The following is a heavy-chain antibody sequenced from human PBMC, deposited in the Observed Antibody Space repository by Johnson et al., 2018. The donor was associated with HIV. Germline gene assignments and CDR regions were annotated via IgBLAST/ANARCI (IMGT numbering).Heavy chain of an antibody. CDR2: VYGGASK. CDR1: GFTVTNYH. CDR3: ASRMYSGSSGGAFDI. V-gene: IGHV3-53*01. D-gene: IGHD1-26*01. J-gene: IGHJ3*02. Sequence: VQLVESGGGVVQPGGSLRLSCAASGFTVTNYHMSLVRQAPGKGLEWVSVVYGGASKYYADSVKGRFTISGDTSKNTLYLQMNSLRAEDTALYYCASRMYSGSSGGAFDIWGQGTMVTVSS.